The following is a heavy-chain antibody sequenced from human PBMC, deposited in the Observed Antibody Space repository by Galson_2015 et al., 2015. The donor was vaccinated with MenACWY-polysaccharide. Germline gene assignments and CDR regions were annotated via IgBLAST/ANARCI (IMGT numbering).Heavy chain of an antibody. J-gene: IGHJ4*02. D-gene: IGHD5-12*01. CDR1: RGSITISY. Sequence: ATLSRTCAVSRGSITISYRSWLRPPAGGGLEWGWSISTSGSTTYNHSLKGRVAMSLDTSTSPVYLKLTLLTAADTAVYYRARVGYSGYDSRLEHWGQGTLVAVSS. CDR3: ARVGYSGYDSRLEH. CDR2: ISTSGST. V-gene: IGHV4-59*10.